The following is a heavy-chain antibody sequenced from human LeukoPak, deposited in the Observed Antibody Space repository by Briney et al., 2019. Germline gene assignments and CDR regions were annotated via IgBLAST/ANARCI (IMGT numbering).Heavy chain of an antibody. D-gene: IGHD2-15*01. CDR3: AKDRQGSYFDY. V-gene: IGHV3-23*01. CDR2: VSGSGFST. CDR1: GFTVSSNY. Sequence: GGSLRLSCAASGFTVSSNYMSWVRQAPGKGLVWVSGVSGSGFSTYYADSVKGRFTISRDNSKNTLYLQMNSLRAEDTAVYYCAKDRQGSYFDYWGQGTLVTVSS. J-gene: IGHJ4*02.